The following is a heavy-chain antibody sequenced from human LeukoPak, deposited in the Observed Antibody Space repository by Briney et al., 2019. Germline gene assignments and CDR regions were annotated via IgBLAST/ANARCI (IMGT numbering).Heavy chain of an antibody. V-gene: IGHV1-46*01. CDR1: GYTFTSYY. D-gene: IGHD1-14*01. CDR3: ASPTTGGGLYFDY. J-gene: IGHJ4*02. Sequence: ASVKVSCKASGYTFTSYYMHWVRQAPGQGREWMGIINPSGGSTSYAQKFQGRVTMTRDTSTSTVYMELSRLRSDDTAVYYCASPTTGGGLYFDYWGQGTLVTVSS. CDR2: INPSGGST.